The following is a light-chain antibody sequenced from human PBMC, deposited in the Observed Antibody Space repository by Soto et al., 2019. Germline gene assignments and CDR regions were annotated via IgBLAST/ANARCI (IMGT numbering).Light chain of an antibody. J-gene: IGKJ1*01. CDR1: QSIRNY. V-gene: IGKV1-39*01. CDR2: GAS. CDR3: PRSPNGWT. Sequence: ASQSIRNYLNWYQQKPGKAPKVLIYGASSLQSGVPSRFSGSGSESDFTLPIRRPQSADFPTYYCPRSPNGWTFRQGTQLDIK.